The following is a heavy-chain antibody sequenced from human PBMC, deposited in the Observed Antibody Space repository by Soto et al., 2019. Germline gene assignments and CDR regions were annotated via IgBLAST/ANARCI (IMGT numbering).Heavy chain of an antibody. J-gene: IGHJ3*02. D-gene: IGHD6-13*01. Sequence: SETLSLTCTVSGGSISSYYWSWIRQPPGKGLEWIGYIYYSGSTNYNPSLKSRVTISVDTSKNQFSLKLSSVTAADTAVYYCARASRYSSSWRYDAFDIWGQGTMVTVSS. CDR1: GGSISSYY. V-gene: IGHV4-59*01. CDR3: ARASRYSSSWRYDAFDI. CDR2: IYYSGST.